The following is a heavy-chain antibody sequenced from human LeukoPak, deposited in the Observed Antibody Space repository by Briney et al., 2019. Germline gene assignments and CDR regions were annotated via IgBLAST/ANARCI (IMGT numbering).Heavy chain of an antibody. CDR2: VSVSGYST. CDR1: GFTFSSYA. J-gene: IGHJ4*02. CDR3: AKDYEHGDYGGYYFDY. V-gene: IGHV3-23*01. Sequence: PGGSLRLSCAASGFTFSSYAMSWVRQAPGKGLEWVSAVSVSGYSTYYADSVKGRFTISRDNSKNTLYLQMNSLRAEDTAVYYCAKDYEHGDYGGYYFDYWGQGTLVTVSS. D-gene: IGHD4-17*01.